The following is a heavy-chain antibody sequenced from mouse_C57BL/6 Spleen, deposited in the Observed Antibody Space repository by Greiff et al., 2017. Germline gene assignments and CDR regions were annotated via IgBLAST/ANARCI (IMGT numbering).Heavy chain of an antibody. CDR3: ARENYGSSYAMDY. CDR2: IHPNSGST. Sequence: QVQLQHPGAELVKPGASVKLSCKASGYTFTSYWMHWVKQRPGQGLEWIGMIHPNSGSTNYNEKFKSKATLTVDKSSSTAYMQLSSLTSEDSAVYYCARENYGSSYAMDYWGQGTSVTVSS. CDR1: GYTFTSYW. J-gene: IGHJ4*01. D-gene: IGHD1-1*01. V-gene: IGHV1-64*01.